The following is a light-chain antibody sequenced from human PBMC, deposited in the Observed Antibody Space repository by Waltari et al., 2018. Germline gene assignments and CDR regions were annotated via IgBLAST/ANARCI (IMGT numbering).Light chain of an antibody. V-gene: IGLV2-23*02. Sequence: QSALTQPASVSGSPGQSITISCTGTSSDVGSYNLVSWYQQHPGKAPKLMISEVSKRPSGVSNRFAGSRSGNAASLTISGLQAEDEADYYCCSYAGSSFVVFGGGTKLTVL. J-gene: IGLJ2*01. CDR1: SSDVGSYNL. CDR3: CSYAGSSFVV. CDR2: EVS.